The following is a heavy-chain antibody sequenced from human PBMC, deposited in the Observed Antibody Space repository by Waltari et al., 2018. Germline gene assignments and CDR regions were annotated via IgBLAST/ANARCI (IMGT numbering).Heavy chain of an antibody. J-gene: IGHJ6*03. CDR1: GYTFTGYY. Sequence: QVQLVQSGAEVKKPGASVKVSCKASGYTFTGYYMHWVRQAPGQGLEWMGWINPNSGGTNYAQKFQGRVTMTRDTSISTAYMELSRLRSDDTAVYYCARRDQIAAAGYYYYYMDVWGKGTTVTISS. V-gene: IGHV1-2*02. CDR2: INPNSGGT. D-gene: IGHD6-13*01. CDR3: ARRDQIAAAGYYYYYMDV.